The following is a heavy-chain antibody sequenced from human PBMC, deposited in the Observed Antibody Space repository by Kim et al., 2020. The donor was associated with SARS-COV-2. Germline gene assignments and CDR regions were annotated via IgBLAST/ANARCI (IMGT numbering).Heavy chain of an antibody. J-gene: IGHJ5*02. CDR2: ISYDGSNK. CDR3: AKDLWRYIVVVPGAKPPATAHVFDP. Sequence: GGSLRLSCAASGFTFSSYGMHWVRQAPGKGLEWVAVISYDGSNKYYADSVKGRFTISRDNSKNTLYLQMNSLRAEDTAVYYCAKDLWRYIVVVPGAKPPATAHVFDPWGQGTLVTVSS. V-gene: IGHV3-30*18. CDR1: GFTFSSYG. D-gene: IGHD2-2*02.